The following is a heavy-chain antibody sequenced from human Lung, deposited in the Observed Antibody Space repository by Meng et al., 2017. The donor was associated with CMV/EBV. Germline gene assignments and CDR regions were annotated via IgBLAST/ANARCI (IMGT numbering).Heavy chain of an antibody. CDR1: GFTFRTYA. J-gene: IGHJ4*02. Sequence: GGSXRLXCAASGFTFRTYAMHWVRQAPGKGLECMAVISYDGSNKHYTDSVKGRFTISRDNSKNTLYLQMNSLRAEDTAVYYCASGPYDFWTGYHPIEYWRQGTLVTVSS. V-gene: IGHV3-30*04. D-gene: IGHD3-3*01. CDR2: ISYDGSNK. CDR3: ASGPYDFWTGYHPIEY.